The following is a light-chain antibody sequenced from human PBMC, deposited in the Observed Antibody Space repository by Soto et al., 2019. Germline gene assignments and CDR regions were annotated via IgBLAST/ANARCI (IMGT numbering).Light chain of an antibody. Sequence: DIQLTQSPSFLSASVGDRVTITCRASQGISSYLAWYQQKPGKAPKLLIYAASTLQSGVPSRFSGSGSGTEFTLTISSLXXXDFATYYCQQLNSYPQTFGQGTKVEIK. V-gene: IGKV1-9*01. CDR3: QQLNSYPQT. J-gene: IGKJ1*01. CDR1: QGISSY. CDR2: AAS.